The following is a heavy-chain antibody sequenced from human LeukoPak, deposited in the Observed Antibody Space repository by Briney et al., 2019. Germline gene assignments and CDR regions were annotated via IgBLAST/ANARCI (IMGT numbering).Heavy chain of an antibody. CDR3: ARGRSGGYYDSSGYYWD. D-gene: IGHD3-22*01. CDR2: INPNSGGT. CDR1: GYTFTGYY. J-gene: IGHJ4*02. Sequence: ASVKVSCKASGYTFTGYYMHWVRQAPGQGLEWMGRINPNSGGTNYAQKFQGRVTMTRDTSISTAYMELSSLRSEDTAVYYCARGRSGGYYDSSGYYWDWGQGTLVTVSS. V-gene: IGHV1-2*06.